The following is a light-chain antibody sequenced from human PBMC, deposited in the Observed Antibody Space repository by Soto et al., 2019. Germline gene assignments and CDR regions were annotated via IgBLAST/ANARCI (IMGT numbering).Light chain of an antibody. Sequence: QSVLTQSPSASASLGASVKLTCTLISGHSTYAIAWHQQQPEKGPRYLMKLDSDGSHSKGDGIPDRFSGSSSGAERYLTISSLQSEDEADYYCQTWATVPDWVFGGGTKLTVL. CDR2: LDSDGSH. CDR1: SGHSTYA. CDR3: QTWATVPDWV. J-gene: IGLJ3*02. V-gene: IGLV4-69*01.